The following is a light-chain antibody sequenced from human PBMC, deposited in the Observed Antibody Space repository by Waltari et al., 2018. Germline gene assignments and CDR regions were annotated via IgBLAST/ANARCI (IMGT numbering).Light chain of an antibody. V-gene: IGKV1-39*01. Sequence: DIQMTQSPSSLSASVGDRVTITCRASPSITNFLNWYQHKPGKAPKILIYGAATLQSGVPSRFSGSGSGTDFTLTITSLQPEDFASYYCQQSHSSSFGQGTRLEIK. CDR3: QQSHSSS. CDR2: GAA. CDR1: PSITNF. J-gene: IGKJ2*01.